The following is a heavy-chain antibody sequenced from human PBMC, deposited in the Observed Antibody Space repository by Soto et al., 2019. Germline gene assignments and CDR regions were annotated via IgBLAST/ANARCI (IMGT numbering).Heavy chain of an antibody. V-gene: IGHV3-23*01. Sequence: GGSHRLSSTASGLNFISYAMSWVRQATGKGLEWVSAISGSGGSTYYADSVKGRFTISRDNSKNTLYLQMNSLRAEDTAVYYCAKPAPGSCSGGSCSAYNWFDPWGQGTLVTVSS. CDR1: GLNFISYA. D-gene: IGHD2-15*01. CDR2: ISGSGGST. J-gene: IGHJ5*02. CDR3: AKPAPGSCSGGSCSAYNWFDP.